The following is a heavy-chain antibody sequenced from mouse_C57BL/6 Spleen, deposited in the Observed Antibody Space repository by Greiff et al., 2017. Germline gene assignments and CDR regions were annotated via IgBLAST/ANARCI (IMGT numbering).Heavy chain of an antibody. CDR1: GYTFTSYW. D-gene: IGHD1-1*01. V-gene: IGHV1-52*01. CDR2: IDPSDSET. CDR3: AREDYYGSSYGTWFAY. J-gene: IGHJ3*01. Sequence: QVQLQQPGAELVRPGSSVKLSCKASGYTFTSYWMHWVKQRPIQGLEWIGNIDPSDSETHYNQKFKDKATLTVDKSSSTAYMQLSSLTSEDSAVYSCAREDYYGSSYGTWFAYWGQGTLVTVSA.